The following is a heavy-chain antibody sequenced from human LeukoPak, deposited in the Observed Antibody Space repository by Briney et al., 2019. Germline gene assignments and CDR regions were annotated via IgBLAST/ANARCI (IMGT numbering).Heavy chain of an antibody. J-gene: IGHJ6*02. V-gene: IGHV3-21*01. CDR2: ISSSSSYI. Sequence: PGGSLRLSCAASGFTFSSYSMNWVRQAPGKGLEWVSSISSSSSYIYYADSVKGRFTISRDNAKNSLYLQMNSLRAEDTAVYYCASRTGGWGPTWDVWGQGTTVTVSS. D-gene: IGHD6-19*01. CDR1: GFTFSSYS. CDR3: ASRTGGWGPTWDV.